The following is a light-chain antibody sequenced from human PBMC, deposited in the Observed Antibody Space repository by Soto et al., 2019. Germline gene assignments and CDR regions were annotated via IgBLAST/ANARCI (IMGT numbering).Light chain of an antibody. V-gene: IGKV2-28*01. Sequence: DIVMTQSPLSLPVTPGEPASISCRSSQSLLHSNGYNYLDWYLQKPGQSPQLLIYLGSNRASGVPARFSRGRTGTAFTLKISRVEAEDVWGYYCTQPLQTPPITFGQGTRLEIK. J-gene: IGKJ5*01. CDR3: TQPLQTPPIT. CDR2: LGS. CDR1: QSLLHSNGYNY.